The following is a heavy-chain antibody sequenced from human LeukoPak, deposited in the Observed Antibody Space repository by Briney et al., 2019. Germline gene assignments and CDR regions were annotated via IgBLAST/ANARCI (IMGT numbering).Heavy chain of an antibody. CDR1: GFTFSSYG. CDR2: ISYDGSNK. CDR3: AKDRRWLKTGASAFDI. V-gene: IGHV3-30*18. J-gene: IGHJ3*02. Sequence: GGSLRLSCAASGFTFSSYGMHWVRQAPGKGLEWVAVISYDGSNKYYADSVKGRFTISRDNSKNTLYLQMNSLRAEDTAVYYCAKDRRWLKTGASAFDIWGQGTMVTVSS. D-gene: IGHD5-24*01.